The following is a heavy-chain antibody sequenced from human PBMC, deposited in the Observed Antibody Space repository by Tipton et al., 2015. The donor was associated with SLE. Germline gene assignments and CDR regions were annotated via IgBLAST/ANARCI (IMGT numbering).Heavy chain of an antibody. Sequence: TLSLTCTVSGGSISSGSFSWSWIRQPPGKGLEWIGYVHQNGFTYSTPSLRSRVTISGDTSRNQLSLTLSSVTAADTAVYYCARDTDRGSSAYAGAFDFWGQGTVVTVSS. CDR2: VHQNGFT. D-gene: IGHD3-22*01. V-gene: IGHV4-30-2*01. CDR3: ARDTDRGSSAYAGAFDF. J-gene: IGHJ3*01. CDR1: GGSISSGSFS.